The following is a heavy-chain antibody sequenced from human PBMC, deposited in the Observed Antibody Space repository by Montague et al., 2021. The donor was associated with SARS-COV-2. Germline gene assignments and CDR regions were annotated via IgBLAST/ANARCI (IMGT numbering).Heavy chain of an antibody. D-gene: IGHD3-9*01. V-gene: IGHV4-34*01. Sequence: SETLSLTCADYGGSISGYYWSWIRQPPGKGLEWIGEINHSGSTNYNPSLKSRVTISVDTSKCQFSLKVSSVTAADTAVYSCARAPGYDNLTGDVAEGFDYWGQGTLVTVSS. CDR1: GGSISGYY. CDR3: ARAPGYDNLTGDVAEGFDY. CDR2: INHSGST. J-gene: IGHJ4*02.